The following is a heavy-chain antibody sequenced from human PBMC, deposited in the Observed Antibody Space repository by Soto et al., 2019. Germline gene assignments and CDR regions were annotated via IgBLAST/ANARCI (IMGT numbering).Heavy chain of an antibody. CDR2: TYYRSKWYN. Sequence: SQTLSLTCAISGDSVSSNSAAWNWIRQSPSRGLEWLGRTYYRSKWYNDYAVSVKSRITINPDTSKNQFSLQLNSVTPEDTAVDSCAREGIAAAAYNWFDPWGQETLVTVSS. V-gene: IGHV6-1*01. CDR1: GDSVSSNSAA. J-gene: IGHJ5*02. D-gene: IGHD6-13*01. CDR3: AREGIAAAAYNWFDP.